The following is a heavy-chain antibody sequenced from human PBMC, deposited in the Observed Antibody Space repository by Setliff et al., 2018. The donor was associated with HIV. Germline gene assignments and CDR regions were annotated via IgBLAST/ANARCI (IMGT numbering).Heavy chain of an antibody. D-gene: IGHD6-13*01. Sequence: ASVKVSCKISGYTLTELSIHWVRQAPGKGLEWMANFDPEDGETFYAQKFQGRLTMTEDTSTDTAYMELSSLRSDDTAMFYCATDPGYSSTWYSESFQHWGQGTVVTVSS. CDR2: FDPEDGET. CDR3: ATDPGYSSTWYSESFQH. CDR1: GYTLTELS. J-gene: IGHJ1*01. V-gene: IGHV1-24*01.